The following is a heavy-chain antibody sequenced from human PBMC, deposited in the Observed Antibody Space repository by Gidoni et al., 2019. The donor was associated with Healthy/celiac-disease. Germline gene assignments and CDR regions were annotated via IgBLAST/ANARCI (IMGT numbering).Heavy chain of an antibody. Sequence: QLQLQESGPGLVKPSETLSLTCTVSGGSISSSSYYWGWIRQPPGKGLEWIGSIYYSGSTYYNPSLKSRVTISVDTSKNQFSLKLSSVTAADTAVYYCARHGYSYGDMAWFDPWGQGTLVTVSS. CDR2: IYYSGST. CDR1: GGSISSSSYY. D-gene: IGHD5-18*01. V-gene: IGHV4-39*01. J-gene: IGHJ5*02. CDR3: ARHGYSYGDMAWFDP.